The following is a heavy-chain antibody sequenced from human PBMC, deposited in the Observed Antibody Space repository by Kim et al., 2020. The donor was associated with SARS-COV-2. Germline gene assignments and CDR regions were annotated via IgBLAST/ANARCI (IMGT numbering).Heavy chain of an antibody. D-gene: IGHD6-13*01. CDR3: ARSYSSSWSGQGWFDP. V-gene: IGHV1-3*01. CDR2: INAGNGNT. CDR1: GYTFTSYA. Sequence: ASVKVSCKASGYTFTSYAMHWVRQAPGQRLEWMGWINAGNGNTKYSQKFQGRVTITRDTSASTAYMELSSLRSEDTAVYYCARSYSSSWSGQGWFDPWGQGTLVTVSS. J-gene: IGHJ5*02.